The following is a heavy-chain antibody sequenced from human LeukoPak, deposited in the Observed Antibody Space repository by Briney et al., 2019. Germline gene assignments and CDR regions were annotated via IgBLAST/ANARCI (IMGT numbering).Heavy chain of an antibody. Sequence: GGSLRLSCADSGITFSTYVIHWVRQVPGKGLEWVAVISHDGSNYYYADSVKGRFTISRDNSKNTLYLQMNSLRTEDTAVYYCAKATGSSWYYFDDWGLGTLVTVSS. CDR1: GITFSTYV. D-gene: IGHD6-13*01. J-gene: IGHJ4*02. CDR3: AKATGSSWYYFDD. V-gene: IGHV3-30*18. CDR2: ISHDGSNY.